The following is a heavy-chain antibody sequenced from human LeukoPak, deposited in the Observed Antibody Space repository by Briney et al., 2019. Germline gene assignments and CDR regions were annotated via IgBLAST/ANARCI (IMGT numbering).Heavy chain of an antibody. V-gene: IGHV3-30*18. CDR2: ISYDGSNK. CDR1: GFTFSSYG. Sequence: PGGSLRLSCAASGFTFSSYGMHWVRQAPGKGLEWVAVISYDGSNKYYADSVKGRFTISRDNSKNTLYLQMNSLRAEDTAVYYCAKVKLYGSTSPIFDYWGQGTLVTVSS. CDR3: AKVKLYGSTSPIFDY. D-gene: IGHD2-2*01. J-gene: IGHJ4*02.